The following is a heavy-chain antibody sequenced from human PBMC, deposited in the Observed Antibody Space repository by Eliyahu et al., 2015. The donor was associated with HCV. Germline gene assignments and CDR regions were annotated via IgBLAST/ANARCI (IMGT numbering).Heavy chain of an antibody. V-gene: IGHV3-23*01. CDR2: IGENGGRI. D-gene: IGHD2-21*02. CDR3: AKAHTGEVTAPDY. CDR1: GFSFNSNA. J-gene: IGHJ4*02. Sequence: EVQLLESGGRLVQPGGSLRLSCAAXGFSFNSNAMSWVRQAPGKGLEWVSRIGENGGRIYYADSVKGRFTISRDNSKNTVYLQMSSLRAEDTAVYYCAKAHTGEVTAPDYWGQGTLVTVSS.